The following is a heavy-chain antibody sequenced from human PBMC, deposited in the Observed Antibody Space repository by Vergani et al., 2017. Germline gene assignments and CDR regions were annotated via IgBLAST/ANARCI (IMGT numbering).Heavy chain of an antibody. CDR2: FDPEDGET. CDR1: GYTLTELS. Sequence: QVQLVQSGAEVKKPGASVKVSCKVSGYTLTELSMHWVRQAPGKGLEWMGGFDPEDGETIYAQKFQGRVTMTEDTSTDTAYMELSSLRSEETAVYYCATAQIRVDTAMVIMAFDIWGQGTMVTVSS. CDR3: ATAQIRVDTAMVIMAFDI. D-gene: IGHD5-18*01. J-gene: IGHJ3*02. V-gene: IGHV1-24*01.